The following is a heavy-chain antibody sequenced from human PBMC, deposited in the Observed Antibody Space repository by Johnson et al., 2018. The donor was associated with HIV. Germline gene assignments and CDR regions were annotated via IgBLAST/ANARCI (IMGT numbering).Heavy chain of an antibody. CDR3: AILGWGAFDI. CDR1: GFTFSSYG. CDR2: IWYDGSNK. J-gene: IGHJ3*02. D-gene: IGHD2-21*01. V-gene: IGHV3-33*01. Sequence: VQLVESGGGLVKPGGSLRLSCAASGFTFSSYGIHWVRQAPGKGLEWVAVIWYDGSNKYYANSVKGRFTVSRDNSKNTLYLQMDSLRAEDTAVYYCAILGWGAFDIWGQGTMVTVSS.